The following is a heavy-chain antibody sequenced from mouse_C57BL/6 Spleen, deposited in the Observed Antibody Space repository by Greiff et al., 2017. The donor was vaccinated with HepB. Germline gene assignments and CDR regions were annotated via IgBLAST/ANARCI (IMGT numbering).Heavy chain of an antibody. V-gene: IGHV5-16*01. CDR2: INYDGSST. D-gene: IGHD2-3*01. J-gene: IGHJ4*01. CDR3: ARDYDGGAMDY. Sequence: EVNVVESEGGLVQPGSSMKLSCTASGFTFSDYYMAWVRQVPEKGLEWVANINYDGSSTYYLDSLKSRFIISRDNAKNILYLQMSSLKSEDTATYYCARDYDGGAMDYWGQGTSVTVSS. CDR1: GFTFSDYY.